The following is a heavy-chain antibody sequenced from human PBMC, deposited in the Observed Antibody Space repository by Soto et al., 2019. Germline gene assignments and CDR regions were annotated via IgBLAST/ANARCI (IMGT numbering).Heavy chain of an antibody. V-gene: IGHV3-23*01. CDR2: ISDSGATT. Sequence: GGSLRLSCAASGFTFRKYAMNWVRQAPGKGLEWVSSISDSGATTYYADSVKGRFTISRDNAKSTLFLQMDSLRDEDTAVYYCAREFCSGGNCYTYYFDPWGQGIPVTVSS. CDR3: AREFCSGGNCYTYYFDP. D-gene: IGHD2-15*01. J-gene: IGHJ5*02. CDR1: GFTFRKYA.